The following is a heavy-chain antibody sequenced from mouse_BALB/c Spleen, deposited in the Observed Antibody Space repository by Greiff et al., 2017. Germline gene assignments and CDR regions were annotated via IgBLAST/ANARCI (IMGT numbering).Heavy chain of an antibody. V-gene: IGHV1-4*02. J-gene: IGHJ4*01. CDR3: ATSIYYDYLYAMDY. CDR1: GYTFTSYT. CDR2: INPSSGYT. D-gene: IGHD2-4*01. Sequence: QVHVKQSGAGLVKPGASVKLSCKASGYTFTSYTMHWVKQRPGQGLEWIGYINPSSGYTEYNQKFKDKTTLTADKSSSTAYMQLSSLTSEDSAVYYCATSIYYDYLYAMDYWGQGTSVTVSS.